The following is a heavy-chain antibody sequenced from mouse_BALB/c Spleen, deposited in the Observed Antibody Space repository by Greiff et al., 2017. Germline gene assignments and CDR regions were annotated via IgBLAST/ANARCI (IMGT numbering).Heavy chain of an antibody. CDR1: GFSLTRYG. J-gene: IGHJ4*01. D-gene: IGHD1-2*01. CDR2: IWRGGST. Sequence: QVQLPESGPSLVQPSQSLSLTCTVSGFSLTRYGVHWVRQSPGKGLEWLGVIWRGGSTDYNAAFMSRLSITKDNSKSQVFFKMNSLQADDTAIYYCAKNPLRLNYAMDYWGQGTSVTVSS. V-gene: IGHV2-5-1*01. CDR3: AKNPLRLNYAMDY.